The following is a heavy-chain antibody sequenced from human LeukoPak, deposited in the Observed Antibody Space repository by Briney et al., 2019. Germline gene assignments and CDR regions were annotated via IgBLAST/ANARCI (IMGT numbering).Heavy chain of an antibody. CDR2: INPNSGGT. V-gene: IGHV1-2*02. J-gene: IGHJ4*02. CDR1: GYTFTGYY. D-gene: IGHD3-9*01. CDR3: ARTEYYDILTGYLGFDY. Sequence: ASVEVSCKASGYTFTGYYMHWVRQAPGQELEWMGWINPNSGGTNYAQKFQGRVTMTRDTSISTAYMELSRLRSDDTAVYYCARTEYYDILTGYLGFDYWGQGTLVTVSS.